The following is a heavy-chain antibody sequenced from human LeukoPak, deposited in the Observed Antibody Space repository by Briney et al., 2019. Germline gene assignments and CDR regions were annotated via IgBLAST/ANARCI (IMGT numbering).Heavy chain of an antibody. CDR1: GFTVSTNY. V-gene: IGHV3-53*01. Sequence: PGRSLRLSCTASGFTVSTNYMSWVRQAPGKGLEWVSVIYSGGSTYYADSVRGRFTISRDNYKNALYLQMNSLRAEDTAVYYCARDLSPWESRNPDAFDIWGQGTTVTVSS. D-gene: IGHD1-14*01. CDR3: ARDLSPWESRNPDAFDI. CDR2: IYSGGST. J-gene: IGHJ3*02.